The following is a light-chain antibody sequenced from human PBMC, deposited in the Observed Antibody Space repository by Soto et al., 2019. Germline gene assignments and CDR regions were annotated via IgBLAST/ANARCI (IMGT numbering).Light chain of an antibody. CDR1: QSFGSSY. Sequence: EIVLTQSPGTLSLSPGERAALSCRSSQSFGSSYLAWYQQKPGQAPRLLIYGASSRAAGIPDRYSGSGSRTDFPLTISRLEPEDFAVYYCKQYGSSRTFGQGTKVEIK. CDR2: GAS. V-gene: IGKV3-20*01. J-gene: IGKJ1*01. CDR3: KQYGSSRT.